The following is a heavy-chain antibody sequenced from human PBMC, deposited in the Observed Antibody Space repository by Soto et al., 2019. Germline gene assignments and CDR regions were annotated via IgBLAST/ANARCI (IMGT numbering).Heavy chain of an antibody. V-gene: IGHV4-61*01. J-gene: IGHJ4*02. D-gene: IGHD3-16*01. Sequence: QVQLQESGPGLVKPSETLSLTCTVSGGSVSSGSYYWSWIRQPPGKGLEWIGYIYYSGSTYYNPSLKSRVTISVDTSKNQFSLKLSSVTAADTAVYYCARAPMITFGGVGPFGYWGQGTLVTVSS. CDR3: ARAPMITFGGVGPFGY. CDR1: GGSVSSGSYY. CDR2: IYYSGST.